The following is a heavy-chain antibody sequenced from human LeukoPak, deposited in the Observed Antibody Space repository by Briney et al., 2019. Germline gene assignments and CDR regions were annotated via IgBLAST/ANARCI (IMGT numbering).Heavy chain of an antibody. CDR3: ARDFWSDHSWFDP. CDR1: GGSITTTNYY. V-gene: IGHV4-39*07. J-gene: IGHJ5*02. D-gene: IGHD3-3*01. CDR2: IYYSGST. Sequence: SETLSLTCTASGGSITTTNYYWGWVRQSPGKGLEWIGSIYYSGSTYYNPSLKSRVTISVDTSKNHSSLRLSSVTAADTAVYYCARDFWSDHSWFDPWGQGTLVTVSS.